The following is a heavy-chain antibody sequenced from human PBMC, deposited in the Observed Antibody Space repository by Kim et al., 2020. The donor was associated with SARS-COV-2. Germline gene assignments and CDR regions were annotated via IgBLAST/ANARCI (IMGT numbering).Heavy chain of an antibody. CDR1: GFTFTNYG. D-gene: IGHD6-19*01. Sequence: GGSLRLSCAASGFTFTNYGMHWIRQAPGKGLEWVAVISFDGSNKDYLVSVKGRFTISRDTSKDTVYLQMNSLTTDDTALYYCAKEGSRGFSYGRPDFWG. V-gene: IGHV3-30*18. CDR2: ISFDGSNK. J-gene: IGHJ4*01. CDR3: AKEGSRGFSYGRPDF.